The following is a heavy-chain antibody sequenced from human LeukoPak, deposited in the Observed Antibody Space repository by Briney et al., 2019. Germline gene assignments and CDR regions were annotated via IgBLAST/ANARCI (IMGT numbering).Heavy chain of an antibody. V-gene: IGHV3-21*01. J-gene: IGHJ4*02. Sequence: GGSLRLSCAASGFTFSSYSMNWVRQAPGKGLEWVSSISSSSGYIYYADSVKGRFTISRDNAKNSLYLQMNSLRAEDTAVYYCARDTVLWFGEIDYWGQGTLVTVSS. CDR1: GFTFSSYS. CDR3: ARDTVLWFGEIDY. D-gene: IGHD3-10*01. CDR2: ISSSSGYI.